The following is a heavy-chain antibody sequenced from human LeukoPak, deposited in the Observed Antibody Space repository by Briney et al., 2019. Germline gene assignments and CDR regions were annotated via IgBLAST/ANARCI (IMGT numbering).Heavy chain of an antibody. CDR2: INPNSGGT. CDR3: ARVAPHYDSSGLYYYYGMDV. J-gene: IGHJ6*02. CDR1: GGTFSSYA. Sequence: ASVKVSCKASGGTFSSYAISWVRQAPGQGLEWMGWINPNSGGTNYAQKFQGRVTMTRDTSISTAYMELSRLRSDDTAVYYCARVAPHYDSSGLYYYYGMDVWGQGTTVTVSS. D-gene: IGHD3-22*01. V-gene: IGHV1-2*02.